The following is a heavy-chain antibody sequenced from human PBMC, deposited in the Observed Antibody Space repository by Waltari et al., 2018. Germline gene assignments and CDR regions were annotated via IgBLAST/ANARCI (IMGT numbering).Heavy chain of an antibody. V-gene: IGHV3-48*02. CDR3: ARTLPDYTSGWYGALFDY. Sequence: EVQLVESGGGLVQPGGSLSLSCAASGFTFSSHHMYWVRQAPGKGLEWVSYISNTSGTIYYGDSVKGRFTISRDNAKNSLYLQMNSLRDEDTAVYYCARTLPDYTSGWYGALFDYLGQGTLVTVSS. D-gene: IGHD6-19*01. J-gene: IGHJ4*02. CDR2: ISNTSGTI. CDR1: GFTFSSHH.